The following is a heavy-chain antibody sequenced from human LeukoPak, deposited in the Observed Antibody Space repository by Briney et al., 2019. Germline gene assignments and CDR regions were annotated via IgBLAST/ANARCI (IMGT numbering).Heavy chain of an antibody. D-gene: IGHD6-19*01. CDR3: ASSSGWRPHDAFDI. CDR1: GFTFSDYY. CDR2: ISSSGSTI. Sequence: PGGSLRLSCAASGFTFSDYYMSWIRQAPGKGLEWVSYISSSGSTIYYADSVKGQFTISRDNAKNSLYLQMNSLRAEDTAVYYCASSSGWRPHDAFDIWGQGTMVTVPS. V-gene: IGHV3-11*01. J-gene: IGHJ3*02.